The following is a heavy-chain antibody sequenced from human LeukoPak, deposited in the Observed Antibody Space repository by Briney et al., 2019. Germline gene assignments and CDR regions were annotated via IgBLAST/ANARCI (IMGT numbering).Heavy chain of an antibody. CDR3: ARAGYSSGWYYFDY. CDR2: SKNDGRST. CDR1: GFIFSTYG. V-gene: IGHV3-74*01. D-gene: IGHD6-19*01. Sequence: GGSLRLSCAASGFIFSTYGMHWVRQAPGKGLVWVSRSKNDGRSTSYADSVKGRFTISRDSAKNALFLQMDSLRAEDTAVYYCARAGYSSGWYYFDYWGQGTLVTVSS. J-gene: IGHJ4*02.